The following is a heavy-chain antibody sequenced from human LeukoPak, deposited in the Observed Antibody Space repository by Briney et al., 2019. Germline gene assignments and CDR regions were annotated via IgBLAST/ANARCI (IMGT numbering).Heavy chain of an antibody. D-gene: IGHD3-22*01. CDR1: GFIFSSYG. CDR2: IKPGGSEK. V-gene: IGHV3-7*05. J-gene: IGHJ4*02. Sequence: GGSLRLSCAASGFIFSSYGMSWGRQAPGKGLEWVANIKPGGSEKYYVDSVKGRFTISRDNAKDSLYLQMNSLRAEDTAVYYCARGSSYYYYWGQGTLVTVSS. CDR3: ARGSSYYYY.